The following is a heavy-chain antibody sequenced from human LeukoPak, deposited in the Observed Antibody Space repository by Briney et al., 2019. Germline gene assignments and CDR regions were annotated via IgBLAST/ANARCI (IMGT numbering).Heavy chain of an antibody. CDR1: GGTFSSYT. J-gene: IGHJ4*02. CDR2: IIPILSIA. Sequence: SVKVSCKASGGTFSSYTISWVRQAPGQGLEWMGRIIPILSIANYAQKFQGRVTITADKSTSTAYMELSSLRFEATAVYSCASSPYCGGDCYSYWGQGNLVTVSP. CDR3: ASSPYCGGDCYSY. V-gene: IGHV1-69*02. D-gene: IGHD2-21*01.